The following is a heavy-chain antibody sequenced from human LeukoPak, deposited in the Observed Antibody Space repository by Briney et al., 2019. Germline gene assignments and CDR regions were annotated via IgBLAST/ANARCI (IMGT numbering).Heavy chain of an antibody. CDR2: IKQDGSEK. CDR3: ARDGGRNGDSPPYYFDY. J-gene: IGHJ4*02. D-gene: IGHD4-17*01. V-gene: IGHV3-7*01. CDR1: GFTFSSYW. Sequence: PGGSLRLSCAASGFTFSSYWMSWVRQAPGKGLEWVANIKQDGSEKYYVDSVKGRFTISRDNAKNSLYLQMNSLRAEDTAVYYCARDGGRNGDSPPYYFDYWGQGTLVTVSS.